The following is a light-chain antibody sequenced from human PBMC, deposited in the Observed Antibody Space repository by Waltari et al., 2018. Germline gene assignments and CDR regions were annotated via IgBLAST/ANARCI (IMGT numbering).Light chain of an antibody. V-gene: IGKV3-20*01. J-gene: IGKJ1*01. CDR1: QSVSRA. CDR2: AAS. Sequence: EIVLTQSPGTLSLSPGERATLSCRASQSVSRALAWYQQKPRQAPRLLIYAASTRATGVPDRFSGSGSGTDFSLTISRLDPEDFAVYYCQHYVNLPVTFGQGTKVEI. CDR3: QHYVNLPVT.